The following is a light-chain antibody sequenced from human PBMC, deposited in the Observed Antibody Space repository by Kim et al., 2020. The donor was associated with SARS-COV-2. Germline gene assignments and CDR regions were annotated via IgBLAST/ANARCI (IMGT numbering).Light chain of an antibody. CDR2: GAS. CDR1: QSISNSY. Sequence: PGERATLSCRASQSISNSYLAWYQQKPAQAPSLLIYGASSRATGIPDRFSGSGSGTDFTLTISRLEPEDFAVYYCQQYGSSPPVTFGGGTKVDIK. J-gene: IGKJ4*01. CDR3: QQYGSSPPVT. V-gene: IGKV3-20*01.